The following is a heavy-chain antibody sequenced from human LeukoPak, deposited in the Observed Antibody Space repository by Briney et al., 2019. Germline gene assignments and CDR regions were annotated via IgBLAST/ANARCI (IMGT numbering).Heavy chain of an antibody. CDR2: ILHSGST. J-gene: IGHJ4*02. V-gene: IGHV4-30-2*01. CDR1: GGSISSGGYY. D-gene: IGHD6-13*01. CDR3: ARGPPIAEDVDY. Sequence: PSETLSLTCTVSGGSISSGGYYWSWIRQPPGKGLEWIGYILHSGSTHYNPSLKSRVTISVDSPKNQFSLKLSSVTAADTAVYYCARGPPIAEDVDYWGQGTLVTVSS.